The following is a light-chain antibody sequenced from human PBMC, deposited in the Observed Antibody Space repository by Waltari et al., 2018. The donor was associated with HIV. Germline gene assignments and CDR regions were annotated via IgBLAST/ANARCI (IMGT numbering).Light chain of an antibody. V-gene: IGLV1-47*01. J-gene: IGLJ2*01. Sequence: QSVLTQPPSASGTPGQRATISCFGSNSNIGSNYVYWYQQLPGMAPKHLIYKNNLRPSGVPDRFSGSKSGTSASLAISGLRSEDEADYYCAAWDDRLNLVFGGGTKLTVL. CDR3: AAWDDRLNLV. CDR1: NSNIGSNY. CDR2: KNN.